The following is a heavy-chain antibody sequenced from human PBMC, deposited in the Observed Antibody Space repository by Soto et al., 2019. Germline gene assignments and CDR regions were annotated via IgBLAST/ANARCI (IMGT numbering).Heavy chain of an antibody. D-gene: IGHD2-8*02. CDR3: AKATATGGGAFEI. CDR2: ILVGGSN. Sequence: GGSLILSCAVSGFICSSYDMSSFRQAPGKGLEWVSTILVGGSNHYKDSVNGRFTISRDTSTNTVYLQMHSLTDGDTAFYYCAKATATGGGAFEIYGQGTMVTVSS. J-gene: IGHJ3*02. V-gene: IGHV3-23*01. CDR1: GFICSSYD.